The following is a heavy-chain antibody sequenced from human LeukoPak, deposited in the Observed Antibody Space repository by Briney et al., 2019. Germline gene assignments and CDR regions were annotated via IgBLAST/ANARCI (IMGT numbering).Heavy chain of an antibody. V-gene: IGHV1-2*02. J-gene: IGHJ3*01. CDR3: ASFLAVATNALDV. CDR1: GYTFTGFY. Sequence: ASVKVSCQASGYTFTGFYVHWVRQAPGQGLEWMGWINPNGGGTNYAQKFQGRVTMTRDTSISTAYMELSRLRSDDTAVYFCASFLAVATNALDVWGQGTMVTVSS. CDR2: INPNGGGT. D-gene: IGHD6-19*01.